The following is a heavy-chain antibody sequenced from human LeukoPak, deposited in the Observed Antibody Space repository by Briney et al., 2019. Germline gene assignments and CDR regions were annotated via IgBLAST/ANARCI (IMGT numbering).Heavy chain of an antibody. J-gene: IGHJ2*01. CDR3: ARDRSSGDWYWYIDL. V-gene: IGHV4-61*01. CDR2: IYYSGST. CDR1: GGSVSSGSYY. Sequence: SETLSLTCTVSGGSVSSGSYYWSWLRQPPGTGLEWIGYIYYSGSTNYNSSLESRVTISVDTSKNQFSLKLSSVTAADTAVYYCARDRSSGDWYWYIDLWGRGTLVTVS. D-gene: IGHD2-21*02.